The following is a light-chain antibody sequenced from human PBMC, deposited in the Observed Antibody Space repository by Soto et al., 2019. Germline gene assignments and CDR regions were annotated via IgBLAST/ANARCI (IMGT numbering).Light chain of an antibody. CDR3: QKYNSAPQT. CDR2: AAS. Sequence: DIQMTQSPSSLSASVGDRVTITCRASQGISNYLAWYQQKPGKVPKLLIYAASTLQSGVPSRFSGSGSGTDFTRTISRLKPEYVATYYCQKYNSAPQTFGQGTKVEIK. CDR1: QGISNY. J-gene: IGKJ1*01. V-gene: IGKV1-27*01.